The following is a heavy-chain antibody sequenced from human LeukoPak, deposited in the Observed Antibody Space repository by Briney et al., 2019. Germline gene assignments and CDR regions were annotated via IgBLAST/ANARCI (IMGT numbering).Heavy chain of an antibody. D-gene: IGHD1-26*01. J-gene: IGHJ4*02. CDR3: ARAFSGSNPVDY. Sequence: GGSLRLSCAASGFTFSSYSMNWVRQAPGKGLEWVSSISSSSSYIYYGDSVKGRFTISRDNAKDSLYLQMTSLRAEDTAVYYCARAFSGSNPVDYWGQGTLVTVSS. CDR2: ISSSSSYI. V-gene: IGHV3-21*01. CDR1: GFTFSSYS.